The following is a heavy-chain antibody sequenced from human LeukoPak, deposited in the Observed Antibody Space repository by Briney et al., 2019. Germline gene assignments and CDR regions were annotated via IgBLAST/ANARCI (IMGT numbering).Heavy chain of an antibody. CDR2: ISSSSSYI. CDR3: AREQGNPRWFDP. J-gene: IGHJ5*02. Sequence: GGSLRLSCAASGFTFSSYSMNWVRQAPGKGLEWVSSISSSSSYIYYADSVKGRFTISRDNAKNSLYLQMNSLRAEDTAVYYCAREQGNPRWFDPWGQGTLVTVSS. V-gene: IGHV3-21*01. CDR1: GFTFSSYS. D-gene: IGHD4-23*01.